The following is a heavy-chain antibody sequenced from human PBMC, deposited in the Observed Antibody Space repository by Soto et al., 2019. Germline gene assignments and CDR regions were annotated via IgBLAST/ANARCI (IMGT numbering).Heavy chain of an antibody. CDR2: LSGNSDIV. J-gene: IGHJ4*02. D-gene: IGHD7-27*01. V-gene: IGHV3-9*01. Sequence: GLSCVTSGKLCSYWGLHCDQQNPGKGPEWVSGLSGNSDIVAYADPVKGRFTISRDNAKKSLFLQMNNLRPGDTALYYCVISTGKFYADFDYWGQGTQVTVSS. CDR3: VISTGKFYADFDY. CDR1: GKLCSYWG.